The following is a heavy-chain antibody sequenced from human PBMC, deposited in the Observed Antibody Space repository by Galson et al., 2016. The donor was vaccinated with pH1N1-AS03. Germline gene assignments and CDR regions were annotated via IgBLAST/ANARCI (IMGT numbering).Heavy chain of an antibody. J-gene: IGHJ4*02. V-gene: IGHV3-30*02. CDR1: GFTFSTYG. D-gene: IGHD6-13*01. CDR2: VRFDGINK. Sequence: SLRLSCAAAGFTFSTYGMHWVRQAPGKGLEWVDFVRFDGINKFYADSVKGRFTISGDNSKNTLYLQMNSLRTEDTAVYYCANGEKAATGPFDYWGQGTLVTVSS. CDR3: ANGEKAATGPFDY.